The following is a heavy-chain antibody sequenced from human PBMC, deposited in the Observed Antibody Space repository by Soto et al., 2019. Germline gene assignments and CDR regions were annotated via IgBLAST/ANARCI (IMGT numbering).Heavy chain of an antibody. Sequence: ASVKVSCKASGGTFSSYAISWVRQAPGQGLEWMGGIIPIFGTANYAQKFQGRVTITADESTSTAYMELSSLRSEDTAVYYCARPGSDGGYHFDYWGQGTLVTVSS. J-gene: IGHJ4*02. CDR1: GGTFSSYA. D-gene: IGHD2-15*01. CDR3: ARPGSDGGYHFDY. V-gene: IGHV1-69*13. CDR2: IIPIFGTA.